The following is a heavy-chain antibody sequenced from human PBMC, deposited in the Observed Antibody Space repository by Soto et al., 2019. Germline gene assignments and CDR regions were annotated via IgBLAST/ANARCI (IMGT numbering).Heavy chain of an antibody. D-gene: IGHD3-22*01. V-gene: IGHV4-39*01. CDR3: ARHAYYYDSSGYSILGAFDI. Sequence: SETLSLTCTVSGGSISSSSYYWGWIRQPPGKGLEWIGSIYYSGSTYYNPSLKSRVTISVDTSKDQFSLKLSSVTAADTAVYYCARHAYYYDSSGYSILGAFDIWGQGTMVTVSS. CDR2: IYYSGST. CDR1: GGSISSSSYY. J-gene: IGHJ3*02.